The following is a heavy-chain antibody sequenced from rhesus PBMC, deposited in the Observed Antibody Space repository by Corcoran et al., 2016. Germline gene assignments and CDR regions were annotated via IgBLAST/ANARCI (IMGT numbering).Heavy chain of an antibody. V-gene: IGHV2-174*01. J-gene: IGHJ4*01. CDR2: IYWDDDK. CDR1: GFSISTSGLG. Sequence: QVTLKESGPALVKPTKTLTLTCTFSGFSISTSGLGVGWIRQPPGKALEWLALIYWDDDKYYSTSLKSRLTISKDTSKNQVVLTMTNMDPVDTATYYCARRLAAAGTTNFDYWGQGVLVTVSS. CDR3: ARRLAAAGTTNFDY. D-gene: IGHD6-25*01.